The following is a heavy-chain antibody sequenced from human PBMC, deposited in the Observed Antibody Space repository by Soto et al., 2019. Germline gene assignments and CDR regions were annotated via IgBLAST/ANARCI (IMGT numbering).Heavy chain of an antibody. D-gene: IGHD5-18*01. CDR3: ARGSRTAMVIWCYGMDV. CDR1: GGTFSSYA. J-gene: IGHJ6*02. CDR2: IIPIFGTA. Sequence: QVQLVQSGAEVKKPGSSVKVSCKASGGTFSSYAISWVRQAPGQGLEWMGGIIPIFGTANYAQKFQGRVKLTADAATSTAYMELSSLRSEDTAVYYCARGSRTAMVIWCYGMDVWGQGTTVTVSS. V-gene: IGHV1-69*12.